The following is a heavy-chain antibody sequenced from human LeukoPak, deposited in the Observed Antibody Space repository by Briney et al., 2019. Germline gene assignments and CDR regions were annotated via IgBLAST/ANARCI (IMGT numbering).Heavy chain of an antibody. Sequence: GGSLRLSCAASGFTFSSYSMNWVRQAPGKGLEWVSSISSSSYIYYADSVKGRFTISRDNAKNSLYLQMNSLRAEDTAVYYCARAVNSGSYYYFDYWGQGTLVTVSS. J-gene: IGHJ4*02. CDR1: GFTFSSYS. CDR3: ARAVNSGSYYYFDY. V-gene: IGHV3-21*01. D-gene: IGHD1-26*01. CDR2: ISSSSYI.